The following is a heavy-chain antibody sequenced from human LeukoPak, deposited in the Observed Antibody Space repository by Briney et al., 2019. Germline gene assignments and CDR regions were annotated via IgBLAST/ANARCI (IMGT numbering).Heavy chain of an antibody. J-gene: IGHJ3*02. V-gene: IGHV3-21*01. CDR1: GFTFSSYS. Sequence: GGSLRLSCAASGFTFSSYSMNWVRQAPGKGLEWVASISSSSSYIYYADSVKGRFTISRDNAKNSLYLQMNSLRAEDTAVYYCARLGGDAFDIWGQGTMVTVSS. CDR2: ISSSSSYI. D-gene: IGHD3-10*01. CDR3: ARLGGDAFDI.